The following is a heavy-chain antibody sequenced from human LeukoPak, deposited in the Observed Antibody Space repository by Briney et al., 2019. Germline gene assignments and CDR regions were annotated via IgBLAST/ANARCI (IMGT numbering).Heavy chain of an antibody. CDR3: ARDWLRDYYYYMDV. CDR2: ISAYNSNT. J-gene: IGHJ6*03. V-gene: IGHV1-18*01. Sequence: GASVKVSCKASGYTFTSYGISWVRQAPGQGLEWMGWISAYNSNTNYAQKLQGRVTMTTDTSTSTAYMELRSLRSDDTAVYYCARDWLRDYYYYMDVWGKGTTVTISS. CDR1: GYTFTSYG. D-gene: IGHD5-12*01.